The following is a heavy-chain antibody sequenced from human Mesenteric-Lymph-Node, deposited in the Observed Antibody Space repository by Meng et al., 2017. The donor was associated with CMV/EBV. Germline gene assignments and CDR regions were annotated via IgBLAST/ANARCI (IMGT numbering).Heavy chain of an antibody. J-gene: IGHJ4*02. V-gene: IGHV3-21*01. Sequence: GESLKISCAASGFTFSSYWMHWVRQSPGKGLEWVSSISSSSSYIYYADSVKGRFTISRDNAKNSLYLQMNSLRAEDTAVYYCARDLGYNWNSIWGQGTLVTVSS. CDR3: ARDLGYNWNSI. D-gene: IGHD1-7*01. CDR1: GFTFSSYW. CDR2: ISSSSSYI.